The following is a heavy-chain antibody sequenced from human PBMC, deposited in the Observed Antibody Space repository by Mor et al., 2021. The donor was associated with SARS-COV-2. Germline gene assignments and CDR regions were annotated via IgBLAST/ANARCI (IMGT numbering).Heavy chain of an antibody. CDR3: ASVKDPGAFDI. CDR2: INPSGGST. Sequence: INPSGGSTSYAQKFQGRVTMTRDTSTSTVYMELSSLRSEDTAVYYCASVKDPGAFDIWGQGTMVTVSS. V-gene: IGHV1-46*03. J-gene: IGHJ3*02. D-gene: IGHD3-16*02.